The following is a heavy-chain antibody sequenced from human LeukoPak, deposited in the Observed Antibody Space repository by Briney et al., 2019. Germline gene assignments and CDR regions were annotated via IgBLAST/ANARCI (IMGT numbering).Heavy chain of an antibody. Sequence: PSETLSLPCSVSGGSISSYYWSWIRQPPGKGLEGIGYIYYSGSTNYNPSLKSRVTISVDTSKNQFSLKLSSVTAADTAVYYCARLQQLVPSWFDPWGQGTLVTVSS. CDR2: IYYSGST. D-gene: IGHD6-13*01. CDR1: GGSISSYY. CDR3: ARLQQLVPSWFDP. V-gene: IGHV4-59*01. J-gene: IGHJ5*02.